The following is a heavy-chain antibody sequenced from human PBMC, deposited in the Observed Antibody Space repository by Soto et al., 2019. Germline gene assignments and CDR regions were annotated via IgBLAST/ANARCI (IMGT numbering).Heavy chain of an antibody. V-gene: IGHV3-23*01. CDR2: ISCCGGST. Sequence: EVQLLESGGGVVQPGGSLRLSCGASGFNFKKFAMGWVRQAPGEGLEWVSGISCCGGSTFYADSVKGRFSLARDDSKNTLSLQLNSLRVEDTAHYYCAKADGEQWLIPHLDNWGQGTLVTVS. CDR1: GFNFKKFA. J-gene: IGHJ4*02. D-gene: IGHD6-19*01. CDR3: AKADGEQWLIPHLDN.